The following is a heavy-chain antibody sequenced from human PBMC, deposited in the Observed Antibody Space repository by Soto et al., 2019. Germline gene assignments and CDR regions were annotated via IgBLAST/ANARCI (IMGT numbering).Heavy chain of an antibody. CDR2: IYWNDDK. V-gene: IGHV2-5*01. CDR1: GFSLSTSGLG. J-gene: IGHJ3*02. Sequence: SGPTLVNPTQTLTLTCTFSGFSLSTSGLGVGWIRQPPGKALEWLALIYWNDDKRYSPSLKSRLTITKDTSKNQVVLTMTNMDPVDTATYYCAYGYYDSSGYYAQYAFDIWGKGTMVTVS. D-gene: IGHD3-22*01. CDR3: AYGYYDSSGYYAQYAFDI.